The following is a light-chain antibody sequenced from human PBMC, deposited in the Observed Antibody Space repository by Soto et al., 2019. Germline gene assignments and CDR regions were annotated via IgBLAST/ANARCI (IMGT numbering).Light chain of an antibody. CDR2: SAS. V-gene: IGKV3-15*01. J-gene: IGKJ2*01. Sequence: EIVMTQSPATLSVSPGERATLSCRASQSISSELAWYQQKPGQPPRLLIYSASTRATGVPARFTGSGSGSASTLTISGLQSEDFAVYYCQQGHNWPLTFGQGTRLEI. CDR3: QQGHNWPLT. CDR1: QSISSE.